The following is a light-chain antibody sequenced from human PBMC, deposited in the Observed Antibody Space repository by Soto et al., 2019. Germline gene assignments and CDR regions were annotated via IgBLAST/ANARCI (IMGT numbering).Light chain of an antibody. J-gene: IGLJ2*01. Sequence: QLVLTQPASVSGSPGQSITISCTGTSSDVGGYNYVSWYQQHPGKAPKLMIYDVNNRPSGVSNRFSGSKSGNTASLTISGPQAEDEADYYCSSYTSSSTLVFGGGTKLTVL. CDR3: SSYTSSSTLV. V-gene: IGLV2-14*01. CDR1: SSDVGGYNY. CDR2: DVN.